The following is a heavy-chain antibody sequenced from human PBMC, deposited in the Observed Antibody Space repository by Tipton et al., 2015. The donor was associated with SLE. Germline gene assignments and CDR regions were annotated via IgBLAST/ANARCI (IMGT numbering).Heavy chain of an antibody. CDR3: ARDQELAGAAAAASGI. Sequence: QVQLVQSGAEVKKPGASVKVSCKASGYTFTSYGISWVRQAPGQGLEWMGWISAYNGNTNYAQKLQGRVTMTTDTSTSTAYMKQRSLRSDDTAVYYRARDQELAGAAAAASGIWGQGTMVAVSS. V-gene: IGHV1-18*04. CDR1: GYTFTSYG. J-gene: IGHJ3*02. D-gene: IGHD2-2*01. CDR2: ISAYNGNT.